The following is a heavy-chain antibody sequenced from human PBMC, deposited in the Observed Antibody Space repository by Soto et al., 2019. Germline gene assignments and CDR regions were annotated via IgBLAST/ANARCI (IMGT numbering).Heavy chain of an antibody. CDR3: ARIELRHAFLDL. Sequence: EVQLMESGGGLVQPGGSLRLSCAASGFTVSSNYMIWVRQAPGKGLEWVSVIFPGGSTYYADSVKGRFTISRDISKDAGYVQLESLRAEDMAVYFCARIELRHAFLDLWGQGTL. D-gene: IGHD2-15*01. CDR1: GFTVSSNY. V-gene: IGHV3-66*01. J-gene: IGHJ4*01. CDR2: IFPGGST.